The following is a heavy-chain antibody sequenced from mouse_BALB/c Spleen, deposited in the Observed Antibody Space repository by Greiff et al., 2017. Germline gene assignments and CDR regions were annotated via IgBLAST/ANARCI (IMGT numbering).Heavy chain of an antibody. CDR3: ARDYYGTPYFDY. Sequence: EVHLVESGGGLVKPGGSLKLSCAASGFTFSDYYMYWVRQTPEKRLEWVATISDGGSYTYYPDSVKGRFTISRDNAKNNLYLQMSSLKSEATAMYYCARDYYGTPYFDYWGQGTTLTVSS. CDR2: ISDGGSYT. CDR1: GFTFSDYY. D-gene: IGHD1-1*01. V-gene: IGHV5-4*02. J-gene: IGHJ2*01.